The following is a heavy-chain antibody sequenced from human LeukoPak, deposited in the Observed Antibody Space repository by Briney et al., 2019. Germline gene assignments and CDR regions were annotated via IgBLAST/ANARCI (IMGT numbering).Heavy chain of an antibody. D-gene: IGHD1-7*01. Sequence: PSETLSLTCTVSGGSISSYYWSWFRQPPGKGLEWIGYIYYSGSTNYNPSLKSRVTISVDTSKNQFSLKLSSVTAADTAVYYCARVLGTTNSPYDAFDFWGQGTMVSVSS. CDR1: GGSISSYY. CDR2: IYYSGST. CDR3: ARVLGTTNSPYDAFDF. J-gene: IGHJ3*01. V-gene: IGHV4-59*01.